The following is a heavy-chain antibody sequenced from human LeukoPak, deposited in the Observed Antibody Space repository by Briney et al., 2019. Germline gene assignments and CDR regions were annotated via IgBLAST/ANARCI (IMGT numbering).Heavy chain of an antibody. V-gene: IGHV3-74*01. CDR1: GFTFSSYW. CDR2: INSDGSST. D-gene: IGHD3-22*01. Sequence: GGSLRLSCAASGFTFSSYWMHWVRQAPGKGLVWVSRINSDGSSTSYADSVKGRFTISRDNAKNTLYLQMNSLRAEDTAVYYCAKPLYDSSGYYLDYWGQGTLITVSS. CDR3: AKPLYDSSGYYLDY. J-gene: IGHJ4*02.